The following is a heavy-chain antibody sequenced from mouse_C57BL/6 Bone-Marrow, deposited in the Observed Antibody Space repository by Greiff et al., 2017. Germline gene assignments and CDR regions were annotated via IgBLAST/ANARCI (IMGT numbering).Heavy chain of an antibody. D-gene: IGHD2-1*01. CDR3: TTFEMPYGNLRDY. Sequence: VQLQQSGAELVRPGASVKLSCTASGFNIQDYYMHWVKQRPEQGLEWIGRIDPEDGDTEYAPKFQGKATMTADTSSNTAYLQLSSLTSEDTAVYYCTTFEMPYGNLRDYWGQGTTLTVSS. J-gene: IGHJ2*01. CDR1: GFNIQDYY. V-gene: IGHV14-1*01. CDR2: IDPEDGDT.